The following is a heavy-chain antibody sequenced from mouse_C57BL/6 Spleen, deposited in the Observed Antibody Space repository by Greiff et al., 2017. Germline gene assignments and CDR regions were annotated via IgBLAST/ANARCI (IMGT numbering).Heavy chain of an antibody. D-gene: IGHD1-2*01. CDR3: ARGDYYGLFDY. V-gene: IGHV1-76*01. Sequence: VQLQQSGAELVRPGASVKLSCKASGYTFTDYYINWVKQRPGQGLEWIARIYPGSGNTYYNEKFKGKATLTAEKSSSTAYMQLSSLTSEDSAVXFGARGDYYGLFDYWGQGTTLTVSS. CDR1: GYTFTDYY. CDR2: IYPGSGNT. J-gene: IGHJ2*01.